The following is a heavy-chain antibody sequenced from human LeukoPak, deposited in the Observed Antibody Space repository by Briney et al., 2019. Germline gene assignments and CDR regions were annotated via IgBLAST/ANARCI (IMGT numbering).Heavy chain of an antibody. J-gene: IGHJ6*02. V-gene: IGHV3-23*01. D-gene: IGHD3-3*01. Sequence: PGGSLRLSCAASGFTFSSYAMSWVRQAPGKGLEWVSAIIGSGGSTYYADSVKGRFTISRDNSKNTLYLEMNSLRAEDTAVYYCAKGVTIFGVVITSYYYYGMDVWGQGTTVTVSS. CDR3: AKGVTIFGVVITSYYYYGMDV. CDR1: GFTFSSYA. CDR2: IIGSGGST.